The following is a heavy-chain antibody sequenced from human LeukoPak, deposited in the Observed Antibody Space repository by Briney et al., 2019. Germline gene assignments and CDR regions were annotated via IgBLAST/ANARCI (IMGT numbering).Heavy chain of an antibody. D-gene: IGHD2-15*01. CDR2: IYESGTT. J-gene: IGHJ4*02. V-gene: IGHV4-34*01. Sequence: PSETLSLTCAVYGESLNSYYGSWVRQPPGEGLEWIGGIYESGTTKYNPSLKSRVAISLVPSKQQFSLRLSSVTAADTAVYYCARGAWATRLASWGLGTPVIVSS. CDR1: GESLNSYY. CDR3: ARGAWATRLAS.